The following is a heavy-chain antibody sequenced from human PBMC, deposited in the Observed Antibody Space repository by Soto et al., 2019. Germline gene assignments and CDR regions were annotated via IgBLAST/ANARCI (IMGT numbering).Heavy chain of an antibody. CDR1: GYTFTSYA. J-gene: IGHJ5*02. CDR2: INAGNGNT. Sequence: AASVKVSCKASGYTFTSYAMHWVRQAPGQRLEWMGWINAGNGNTKYSQKFQGRVTITRDTSASTAYMELSSLRSEDTAVYYCARDCRFTIFGVATHCIDPWGQGILISLS. V-gene: IGHV1-3*01. D-gene: IGHD3-3*01. CDR3: ARDCRFTIFGVATHCIDP.